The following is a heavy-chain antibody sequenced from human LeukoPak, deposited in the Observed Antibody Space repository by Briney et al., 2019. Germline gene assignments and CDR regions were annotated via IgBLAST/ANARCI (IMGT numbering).Heavy chain of an antibody. V-gene: IGHV1-2*06. D-gene: IGHD3-9*01. CDR1: GYTFTGYY. J-gene: IGHJ4*02. CDR3: ARDMAYYDILTGQMDY. Sequence: PSVKVSFKASGYTFTGYYMHWVRPAPGQGLEWMGRLNPNSGGTNYAQKFQGRVTMTRDTSISTAYLELSRLRSDDTAVYYCARDMAYYDILTGQMDYWGQGTLVTVSS. CDR2: LNPNSGGT.